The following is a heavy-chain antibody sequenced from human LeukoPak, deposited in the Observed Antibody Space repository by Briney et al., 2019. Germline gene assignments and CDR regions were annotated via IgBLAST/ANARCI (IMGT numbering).Heavy chain of an antibody. CDR2: IYLGGSET. J-gene: IGHJ4*02. CDR1: GYSFTSYW. V-gene: IGHV5-51*01. CDR3: ARHPSYTSGWPLDY. D-gene: IGHD6-19*01. Sequence: GESLKISCKGSGYSFTSYWIGWVRQMPGKGLEWMGIIYLGGSETRYGPSFQGQVTISADKSISTAYLQWSSLKASDTAMYYCARHPSYTSGWPLDYWGQGTLVTVSS.